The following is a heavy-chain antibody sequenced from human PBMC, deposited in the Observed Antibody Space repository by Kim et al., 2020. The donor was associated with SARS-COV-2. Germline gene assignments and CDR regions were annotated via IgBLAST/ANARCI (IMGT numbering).Heavy chain of an antibody. V-gene: IGHV4-31*02. Sequence: YYNPPLKSRVTISVDTSKKQFSLKLSSVTAADTAVYYCASLAVTTSAFDYWGQGTLVTVSS. CDR3: ASLAVTTSAFDY. D-gene: IGHD4-17*01. J-gene: IGHJ4*02.